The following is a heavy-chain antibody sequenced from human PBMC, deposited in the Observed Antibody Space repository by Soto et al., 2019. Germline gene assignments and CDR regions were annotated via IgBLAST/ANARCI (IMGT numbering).Heavy chain of an antibody. Sequence: LRLSCAASGFTFSSYSMNWVRQAPGKGLEWVSSISSSSSYIYYADSVKGRFTISRDNAKNSLYLQMNSLRAEDTAVYYCARDSAWTDRWFDPWGQGTLVTVSS. CDR2: ISSSSSYI. V-gene: IGHV3-21*01. CDR3: ARDSAWTDRWFDP. J-gene: IGHJ5*02. CDR1: GFTFSSYS. D-gene: IGHD1-1*01.